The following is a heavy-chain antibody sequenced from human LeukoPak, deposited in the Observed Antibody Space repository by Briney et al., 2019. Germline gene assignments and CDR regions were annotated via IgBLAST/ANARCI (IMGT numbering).Heavy chain of an antibody. Sequence: PGGSLRPSWAASGFTVSSYWMSWVRHAPGNVLEWVVNLKQEGSEKYYVDSLKGRFTISRNNAKNSLYRQMNSLIVNDTSIYYCARAPERGPTDYWGQGTLVTVSS. V-gene: IGHV3-7*01. J-gene: IGHJ4*02. CDR2: LKQEGSEK. CDR1: GFTVSSYW. CDR3: ARAPERGPTDY. D-gene: IGHD3-10*01.